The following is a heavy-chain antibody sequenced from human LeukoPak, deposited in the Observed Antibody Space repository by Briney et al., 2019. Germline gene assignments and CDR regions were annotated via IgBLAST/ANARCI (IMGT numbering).Heavy chain of an antibody. V-gene: IGHV4-34*01. CDR2: INHSGST. CDR1: GGSFSGYY. Sequence: PSETLSLTCAVYGGSFSGYYWSWIRQPPGKGLEWIGEINHSGSTNYNPSLKSRVTISVDTSKNQFSLKLSSVTAADTAVYYCAKDPSGYDSSDAFDIWGQGTMVTVSS. D-gene: IGHD5-12*01. J-gene: IGHJ3*02. CDR3: AKDPSGYDSSDAFDI.